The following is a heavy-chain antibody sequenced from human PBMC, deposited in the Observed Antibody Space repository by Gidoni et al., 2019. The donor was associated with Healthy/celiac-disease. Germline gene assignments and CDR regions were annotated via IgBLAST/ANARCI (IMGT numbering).Heavy chain of an antibody. CDR2: ST. V-gene: IGHV4-39*01. D-gene: IGHD6-13*01. J-gene: IGHJ4*02. CDR3: ARLSIAAAGAEGDY. Sequence: STYYNPSLKSRVTISVDTSKNQFSLKLSSVTAADTAVYYCARLSIAAAGAEGDYWGQGTLVTVSS.